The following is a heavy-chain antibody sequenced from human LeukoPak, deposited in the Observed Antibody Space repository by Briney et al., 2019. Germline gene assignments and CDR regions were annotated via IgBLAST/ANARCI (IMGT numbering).Heavy chain of an antibody. D-gene: IGHD6-19*01. V-gene: IGHV3-23*01. CDR3: AKDQLRGWYAPYYFDY. Sequence: GGSLRLSCAASGFTFSSHAMSWVRQAPGKGLEWVSAISGSGGSTYYADSVKGRFTISRDNSKNTLYLQMNSLRAEDTAVYYCAKDQLRGWYAPYYFDYWGQGTLVTVSS. J-gene: IGHJ4*02. CDR2: ISGSGGST. CDR1: GFTFSSHA.